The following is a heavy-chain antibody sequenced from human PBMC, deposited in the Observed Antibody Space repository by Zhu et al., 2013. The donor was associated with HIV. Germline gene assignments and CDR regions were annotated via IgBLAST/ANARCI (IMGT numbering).Heavy chain of an antibody. Sequence: EVQLVESGGGVVQPGGSLRLSCAASGFTFSNYAMSWVRQAPGKGLEWVSAISDSGDATYYADSVRGRFTISRDNSKKTLYLHMNSLRAEDTAVYYCAKDTHHIDFWGQGTLVTVSS. J-gene: IGHJ4*02. CDR2: ISDSGDAT. CDR3: AKDTHHIDF. CDR1: GFTFSNYA. V-gene: IGHV3-23*04.